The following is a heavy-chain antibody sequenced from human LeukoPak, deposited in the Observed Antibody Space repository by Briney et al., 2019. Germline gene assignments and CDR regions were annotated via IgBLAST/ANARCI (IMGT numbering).Heavy chain of an antibody. CDR1: GYTFSDNY. Sequence: ASVKVSCKASGYTFSDNYIHWVRQAPGQGLEYMGWIDPKNGATRYAQKFQGRATVTRDTSISTAYMELRILRSDDTAVYYCARGSGDVNNWFDPWGHGTRVTVSS. D-gene: IGHD2-21*02. V-gene: IGHV1-2*02. J-gene: IGHJ5*02. CDR2: IDPKNGAT. CDR3: ARGSGDVNNWFDP.